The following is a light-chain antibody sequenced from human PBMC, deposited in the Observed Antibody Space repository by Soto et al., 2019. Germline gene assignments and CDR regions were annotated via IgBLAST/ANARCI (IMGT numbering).Light chain of an antibody. V-gene: IGLV1-47*02. CDR1: TSNIGTFY. J-gene: IGLJ1*01. CDR2: IGD. CDR3: AAWDDNLNAYV. Sequence: QSALTQPPSASSTPGQTVTISCSGSTSNIGTFYVYWYQHLPGTAPKLLIYIGDQRASGVSDRFSGSKSGTSASLAISGLRSDDEADYYCAAWDDNLNAYVFGSGTKSPS.